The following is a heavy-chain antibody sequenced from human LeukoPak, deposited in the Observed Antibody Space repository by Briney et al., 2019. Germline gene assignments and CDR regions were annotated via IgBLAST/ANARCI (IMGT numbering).Heavy chain of an antibody. CDR1: GGSISSYY. V-gene: IGHV4-4*07. J-gene: IGHJ3*02. CDR3: ARDSMIVVASGDAFDI. CDR2: IYTSGST. Sequence: PSETLSLTCTVSGGSISSYYWSWIRQPPGKGLEWIGRIYTSGSTNYNPSLKSRVTMSVDTSKNQFSLKLSSVTAADTAVYYCARDSMIVVASGDAFDIWGQGTMVTVSS. D-gene: IGHD3-22*01.